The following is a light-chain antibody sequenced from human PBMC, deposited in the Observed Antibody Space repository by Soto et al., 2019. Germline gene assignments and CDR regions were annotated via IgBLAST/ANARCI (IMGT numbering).Light chain of an antibody. CDR2: DVS. Sequence: QSVLTQPASVSGSPGQSIAISCTGTGSDVGGYRYVSWYQQHPGKVPKLIIYDVSNRPSGVSDRFSSSKSGNTASLTISGLQSEDEADYYCDSYTSSSSYVFGTGTKVTVL. CDR3: DSYTSSSSYV. CDR1: GSDVGGYRY. J-gene: IGLJ1*01. V-gene: IGLV2-14*01.